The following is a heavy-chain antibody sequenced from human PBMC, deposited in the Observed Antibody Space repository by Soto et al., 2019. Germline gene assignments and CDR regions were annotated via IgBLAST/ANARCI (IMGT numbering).Heavy chain of an antibody. CDR3: AKGAEWIQLWLLESGLHPVDY. J-gene: IGHJ4*02. CDR1: GFTFSSHA. Sequence: PGGSLRLSCAASGFTFSSHAMSWVRQAPGKGLEWVSAISGSGGSTYYADSVKGRFTISRDNSKNTLYLQMNSLRAEDTAVYYCAKGAEWIQLWLLESGLHPVDYWGQGTLVTVSS. D-gene: IGHD5-18*01. CDR2: ISGSGGST. V-gene: IGHV3-23*01.